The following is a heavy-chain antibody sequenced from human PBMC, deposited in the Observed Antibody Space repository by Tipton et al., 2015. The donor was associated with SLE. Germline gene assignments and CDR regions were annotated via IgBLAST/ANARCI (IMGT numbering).Heavy chain of an antibody. CDR3: VEEQGAEYFQH. Sequence: SLRLSCAASGFTFSSYSMNWVRQAPGKGLEWVSYISSSGSTIYYADSVKGRFTISRDNSKNTLYLQMSSLRAEDTAVYYCVEEQGAEYFQHWGQGTLVTVSS. CDR1: GFTFSSYS. CDR2: ISSSGSTI. V-gene: IGHV3-48*01. J-gene: IGHJ1*01.